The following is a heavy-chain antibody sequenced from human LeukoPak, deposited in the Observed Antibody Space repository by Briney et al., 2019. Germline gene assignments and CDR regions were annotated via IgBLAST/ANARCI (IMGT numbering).Heavy chain of an antibody. CDR2: INHSGST. J-gene: IGHJ4*02. CDR1: GGSFSGYY. V-gene: IGHV4-34*01. Sequence: KSSETLSLTCAVYGGSFSGYYWSWIRQPPGKGLEWIGEINHSGSTNYNPSLKSRVTISVDTSKNQFSLKLSSVTAADTAVYYCARGVYGDYMYYFDYWGQGTLVTVSS. CDR3: ARGVYGDYMYYFDY. D-gene: IGHD4-17*01.